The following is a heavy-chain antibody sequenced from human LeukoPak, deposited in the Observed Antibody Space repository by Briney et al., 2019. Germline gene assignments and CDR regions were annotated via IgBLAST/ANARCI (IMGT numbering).Heavy chain of an antibody. CDR2: IYYSGST. CDR3: AREGVLRYLGY. V-gene: IGHV4-39*02. CDR1: GGSISSSSYY. Sequence: SETLSLTCTVSGGSISSSSYYWGWIRQPPGKGLEWIGSIYYSGSTYYNPSLKSRVTMSVDTSKNQFSLKLSSVTAADTAVYYCAREGVLRYLGYWGQGTLVTVSS. J-gene: IGHJ4*02. D-gene: IGHD3-9*01.